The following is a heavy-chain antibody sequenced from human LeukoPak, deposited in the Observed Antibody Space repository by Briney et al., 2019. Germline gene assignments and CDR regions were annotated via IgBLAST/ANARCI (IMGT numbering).Heavy chain of an antibody. Sequence: ASVKVSCKASGYTFTSYGISWVRQAPGQGLEWMGGIIPIFGTANYAQKFQGRVTITADESTSTAYMELSSLRSEDTAVYYCARDHSSSDDTYNWFDPWGQGTLVTVSS. CDR2: IIPIFGTA. CDR1: GYTFTSYG. D-gene: IGHD6-6*01. CDR3: ARDHSSSDDTYNWFDP. J-gene: IGHJ5*02. V-gene: IGHV1-69*13.